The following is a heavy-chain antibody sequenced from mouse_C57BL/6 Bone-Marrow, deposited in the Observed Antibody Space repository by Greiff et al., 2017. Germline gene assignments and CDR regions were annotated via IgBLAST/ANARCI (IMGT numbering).Heavy chain of an antibody. J-gene: IGHJ3*01. CDR3: ARDIYYGYDDWFAY. CDR2: LYPGSGST. CDR1: GYTFTSYW. D-gene: IGHD2-2*01. Sequence: QVQLQQPGAELVKPGASVKMSCKASGYTFTSYWITWVKQRPGQGLEWIGDLYPGSGSTNYNEKFKSKATLTVDTSSSTAYMQLSSLTSEDSAVYYCARDIYYGYDDWFAYWGKGTLVTVSS. V-gene: IGHV1-55*01.